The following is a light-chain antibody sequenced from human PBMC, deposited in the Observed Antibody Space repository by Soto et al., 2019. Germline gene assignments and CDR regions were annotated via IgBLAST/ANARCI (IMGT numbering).Light chain of an antibody. Sequence: QPVLTQPPSASGTPGRRVTISCSGSSSNIGSNYVYWYQQLPGTAPKLLIYRNSQRPSGVPDRFSGSKSGTSASLAISGLRSEDEADYYCAAWDDSLSGHVVFGGGTKLTVL. V-gene: IGLV1-47*01. J-gene: IGLJ2*01. CDR1: SSNIGSNY. CDR2: RNS. CDR3: AAWDDSLSGHVV.